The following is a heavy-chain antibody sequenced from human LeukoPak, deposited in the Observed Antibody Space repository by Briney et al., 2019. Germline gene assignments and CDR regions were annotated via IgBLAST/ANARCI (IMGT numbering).Heavy chain of an antibody. V-gene: IGHV3-48*02. CDR1: GFTFTTYW. J-gene: IGHJ1*01. CDR2: ISSSTSTI. D-gene: IGHD3-22*01. CDR3: ARAQYYDSSGYYYEDYFQH. Sequence: GGSLRLSCAASGFTFTTYWMHWVRQAPGKGLEWISYISSSTSTIYYADSVKGRFTISRDNAKNSLYLQMNSLRDEDTAVYYCARAQYYDSSGYYYEDYFQHWGQGTLVTVSS.